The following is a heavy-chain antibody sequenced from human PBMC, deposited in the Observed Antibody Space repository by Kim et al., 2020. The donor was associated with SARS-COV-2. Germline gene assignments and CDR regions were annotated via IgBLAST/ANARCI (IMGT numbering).Heavy chain of an antibody. CDR1: GFTFSSYS. CDR2: ISSSSSTI. CDR3: ASVGIAAAGANFDY. Sequence: GSLRLSCAASGFTFSSYSMNWVRQAPGKGLEWVSYISSSSSTIYYADSLKGRFTISRNNAKNSLYLQMNSLRDEDTAVYYCASVGIAAAGANFDYWGQGTLVTVSS. D-gene: IGHD6-13*01. V-gene: IGHV3-48*02. J-gene: IGHJ4*02.